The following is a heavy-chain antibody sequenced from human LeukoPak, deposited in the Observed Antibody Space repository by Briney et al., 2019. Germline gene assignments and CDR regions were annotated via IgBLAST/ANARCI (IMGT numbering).Heavy chain of an antibody. Sequence: GESLRLPCTASGFTFSNFWMGWVRQAPGKGLEWVASIKQDETEKFYLGSVKGRITISRDNSKNTLYLQMNSLRAEDTAVYYCARARSSSWYSSGWFDYWGQGTLVTVSS. CDR2: IKQDETEK. V-gene: IGHV3-7*03. CDR1: GFTFSNFW. J-gene: IGHJ4*02. CDR3: ARARSSSWYSSGWFDY. D-gene: IGHD6-13*01.